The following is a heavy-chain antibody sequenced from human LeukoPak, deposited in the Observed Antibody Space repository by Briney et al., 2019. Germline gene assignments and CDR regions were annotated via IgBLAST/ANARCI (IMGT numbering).Heavy chain of an antibody. Sequence: SGTLSLTCAVSGGSITSSNWWTWVRQAPGKGLEWIGEVYHSGITNYNPSLKSRLTLSVDMSKNQFSLRLNSVTAADTAVYYCARAPSYVFDYWGQGTLVTVSS. CDR1: GGSITSSNW. CDR2: VYHSGIT. CDR3: ARAPSYVFDY. J-gene: IGHJ4*02. D-gene: IGHD3-16*01. V-gene: IGHV4-4*02.